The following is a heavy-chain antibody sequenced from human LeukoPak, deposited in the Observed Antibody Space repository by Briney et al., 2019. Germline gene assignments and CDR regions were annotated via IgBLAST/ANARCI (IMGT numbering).Heavy chain of an antibody. CDR1: GFSFSSYS. J-gene: IGHJ6*02. CDR3: AREPLMVRGDYYYYGMDV. V-gene: IGHV3-21*01. CDR2: ISSSSSYI. D-gene: IGHD3-10*01. Sequence: NTGGSLRLSCAASGFSFSSYSMSWVRQAPGKGLEWVSSISSSSSYIYYADSVKGRFTISRDNAKNSLYLQMNSLRAEDTAVYYCAREPLMVRGDYYYYGMDVWGQGTTVTVSS.